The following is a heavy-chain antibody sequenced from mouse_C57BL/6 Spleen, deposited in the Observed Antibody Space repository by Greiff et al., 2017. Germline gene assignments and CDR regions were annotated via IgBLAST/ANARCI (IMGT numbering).Heavy chain of an antibody. CDR3: ARNNYYGSSSQLFDY. Sequence: VQLQQSGAELVKPGASVKLSCKASGYTFTSYWMHWVKQRPGQGLEWIGMIHPNSGSTNYNEKFKSKATLTVDKSSSTAYMQLSSLTSEDSAVYYCARNNYYGSSSQLFDYWGQGTTLTVSS. CDR2: IHPNSGST. V-gene: IGHV1-64*01. CDR1: GYTFTSYW. D-gene: IGHD1-1*01. J-gene: IGHJ2*01.